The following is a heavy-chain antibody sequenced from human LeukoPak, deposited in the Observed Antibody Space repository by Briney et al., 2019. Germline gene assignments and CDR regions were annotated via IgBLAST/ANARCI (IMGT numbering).Heavy chain of an antibody. CDR2: FDPEDGET. J-gene: IGHJ4*02. CDR1: GYTLTELS. Sequence: ASVKVSCKVSGYTLTELSMHWVRQAPGKGLEWMGGFDPEDGETIYAQKFQGRVTMTEDTSTDTAYMELSSPRSEDTAVYYCATSPRIVVPAARRGFDYWGQGTLVTVSS. D-gene: IGHD2-2*01. CDR3: ATSPRIVVPAARRGFDY. V-gene: IGHV1-24*01.